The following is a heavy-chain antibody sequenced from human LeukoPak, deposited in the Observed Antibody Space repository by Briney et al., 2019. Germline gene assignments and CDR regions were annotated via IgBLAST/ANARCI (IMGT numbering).Heavy chain of an antibody. D-gene: IGHD3-3*01. CDR1: GGSFSGYY. J-gene: IGHJ6*02. CDR2: INHSGST. CDR3: ARDIAAYNDFWSGSLYGMDV. Sequence: KPSETLSLTCAVYGGSFSGYYWSWIRQPPGKGLEWIGEINHSGSTNYNPSLKSRVTISVDTSKNQFSLRLSSVTAADTAVYYCARDIAAYNDFWSGSLYGMDVWGQGTTVTVSS. V-gene: IGHV4-34*01.